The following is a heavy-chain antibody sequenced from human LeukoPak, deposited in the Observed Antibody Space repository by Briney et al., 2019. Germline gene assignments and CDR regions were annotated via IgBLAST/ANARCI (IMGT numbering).Heavy chain of an antibody. D-gene: IGHD2-15*01. V-gene: IGHV3-23*01. J-gene: IGHJ3*02. CDR1: GSTFGSSA. CDR2: ISANAGST. CDR3: ATTFNKEVVGRRGAFDI. Sequence: GPSLRLSWAAAGSTFGSSATSSARQAARRGLGWVSCISANAGSTNYPDSVKAPFTLSRDNSNNPPYLQMNSLTAEHRAIYYCATTFNKEVVGRRGAFDICGRGTMVTVSS.